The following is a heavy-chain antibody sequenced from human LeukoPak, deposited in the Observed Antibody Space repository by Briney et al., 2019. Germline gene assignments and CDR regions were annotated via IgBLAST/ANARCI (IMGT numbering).Heavy chain of an antibody. CDR3: ARGLGTTGTQGLIDY. D-gene: IGHD1-1*01. CDR2: INHSGST. V-gene: IGHV4-34*01. CDR1: GGSFSGYY. J-gene: IGHJ4*02. Sequence: SETLSLTCAVYGGSFSGYYWSWIRQPPGKGLEWIGEINHSGSTNYNPSLKSRVTKSVDTFKNQFSLKLSSETAADTAVYYCARGLGTTGTQGLIDYWGQGTLVTVSS.